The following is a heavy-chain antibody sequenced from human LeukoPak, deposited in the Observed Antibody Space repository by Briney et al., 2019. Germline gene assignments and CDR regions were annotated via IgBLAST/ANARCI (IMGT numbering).Heavy chain of an antibody. CDR3: AKDQVGVHYN. J-gene: IGHJ4*02. D-gene: IGHD1-26*01. CDR1: GFTFNNYA. Sequence: GGSLRLSCAASGFTFNNYAMSWVRQAPGKGLEWVSAISGSGRDTYYADSMKGRFTISRDNSQNTLYLQMNSPRAEDTAVYYCAKDQVGVHYNWGQGTLVTVSS. CDR2: ISGSGRDT. V-gene: IGHV3-23*01.